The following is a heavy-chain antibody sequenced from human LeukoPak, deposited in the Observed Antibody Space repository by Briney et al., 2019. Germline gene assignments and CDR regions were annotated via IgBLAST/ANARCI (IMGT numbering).Heavy chain of an antibody. D-gene: IGHD6-13*01. V-gene: IGHV4-59*01. CDR2: IYYSGST. CDR3: ARSQVAAAGTWFDP. CDR1: GGSISSYY. Sequence: SETLSLTCTVSGGSISSYYWSWIRQPPGKGLEWIGYIYYSGSTNYNPSLKSRVTISVDTSKNQFSLKLSSVTAADTAVYYCARSQVAAAGTWFDPWGQGTLVTVSS. J-gene: IGHJ5*02.